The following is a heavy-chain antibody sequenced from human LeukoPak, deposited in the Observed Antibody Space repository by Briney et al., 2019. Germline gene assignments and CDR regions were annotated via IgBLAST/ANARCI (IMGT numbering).Heavy chain of an antibody. J-gene: IGHJ3*02. Sequence: GASVKVSCKASGYTFTSYYMHWVRQAPGQGLEWMGIINPSGGSTSYAQKFQGRVTITADESTSTAYMEPSSLRSEDTAVYYCARAIITMVRGVTVAAAFDIWGQGTMVTVSS. D-gene: IGHD3-10*01. CDR1: GYTFTSYY. CDR3: ARAIITMVRGVTVAAAFDI. CDR2: INPSGGST. V-gene: IGHV1-46*01.